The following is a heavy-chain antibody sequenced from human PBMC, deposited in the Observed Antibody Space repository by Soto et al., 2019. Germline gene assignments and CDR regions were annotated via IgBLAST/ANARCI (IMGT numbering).Heavy chain of an antibody. V-gene: IGHV5-51*01. D-gene: IGHD1-1*01. J-gene: IGHJ4*02. CDR3: ARHGKVSSKTNYFDS. CDR1: GYSFTSYW. Sequence: PGESLKISCKGSGYSFTSYWIAWVRQMPGEGLESMGIIYPDDSDTRYSPSFQGQVTISVDKSISTAYLQWTSLRASDTAIYYCARHGKVSSKTNYFDSWGQGALVT. CDR2: IYPDDSDT.